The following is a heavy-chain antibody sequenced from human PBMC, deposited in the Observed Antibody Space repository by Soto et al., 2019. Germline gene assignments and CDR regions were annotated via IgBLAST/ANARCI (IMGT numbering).Heavy chain of an antibody. D-gene: IGHD6-13*01. J-gene: IGHJ4*01. CDR2: IRGSGGNT. Sequence: RVIQRRGKGLEWVSAIRGSGGNTYYADSGKGRFTISRDNYKNTLYLQMKSLRAEDTAVYYCARDGTRDCSRDFEYW. V-gene: IGHV3-23*01. CDR3: ARDGTRDCSRDFEY.